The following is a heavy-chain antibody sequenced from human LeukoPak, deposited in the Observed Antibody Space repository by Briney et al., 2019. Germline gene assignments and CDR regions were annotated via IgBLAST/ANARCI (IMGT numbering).Heavy chain of an antibody. J-gene: IGHJ6*02. Sequence: ASVKVSCKASGYTFTSYGISWVRQAPGQGLEWMGCISAYNGNTNYAQKLQGRVTMTTDTSTSTAYMELRSLRSDDTAVYYCARTIAVAVNSPTGYYGMDVWGQGTTVTVSS. CDR1: GYTFTSYG. D-gene: IGHD6-19*01. V-gene: IGHV1-18*01. CDR2: ISAYNGNT. CDR3: ARTIAVAVNSPTGYYGMDV.